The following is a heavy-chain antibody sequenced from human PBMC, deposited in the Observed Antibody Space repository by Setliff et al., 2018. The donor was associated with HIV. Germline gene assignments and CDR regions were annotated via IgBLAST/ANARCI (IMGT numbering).Heavy chain of an antibody. CDR3: ASPTTVTTRYYFDY. CDR1: GGPISSSSYY. V-gene: IGHV4-39*01. CDR2: IYYSGST. J-gene: IGHJ4*02. Sequence: PSETLSLTCTVSGGPISSSSYYWGWIRQPPGKGLEWIGSIYYSGSTYYNPSLKSRVTISVDTSKNQFSLKLSSVTAADTAVYYCASPTTVTTRYYFDYWGQGTLVTVSS. D-gene: IGHD4-17*01.